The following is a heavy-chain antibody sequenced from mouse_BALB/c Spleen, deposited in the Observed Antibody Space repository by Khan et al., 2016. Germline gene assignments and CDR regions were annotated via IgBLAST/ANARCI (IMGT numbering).Heavy chain of an antibody. V-gene: IGHV9-3-1*01. CDR3: ASIYDGYYVGLYYAMDY. CDR1: AYTFTNYG. Sequence: QIQLVQSGPELKKSGETVKISCKASAYTFTNYGMNWVKQAPGKGLKWMGWINTYTGEPTYADDFKGRFAFSLETSASTAYLQINNLKNEDTATYFCASIYDGYYVGLYYAMDYWGQGTSVTVSS. D-gene: IGHD2-3*01. CDR2: INTYTGEP. J-gene: IGHJ4*01.